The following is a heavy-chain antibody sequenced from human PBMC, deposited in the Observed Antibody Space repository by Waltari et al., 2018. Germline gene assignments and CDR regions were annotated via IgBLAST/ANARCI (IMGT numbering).Heavy chain of an antibody. D-gene: IGHD1-1*01. CDR1: GGSFSGYS. Sequence: QVQLQQWGAGLLKPSETLSLTCAVYGGSFSGYSWSWIRQPPGKGLEWIGEINHSGSTNYNPSLKSRVTISVDTSKNQFSLKLSSVTAADTAVYYCARERGGKYYYYGMDVWGQGTTVTVSS. J-gene: IGHJ6*02. V-gene: IGHV4-34*01. CDR2: INHSGST. CDR3: ARERGGKYYYYGMDV.